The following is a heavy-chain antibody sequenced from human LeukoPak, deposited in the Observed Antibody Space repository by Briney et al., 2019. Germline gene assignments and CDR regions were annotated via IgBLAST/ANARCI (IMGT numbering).Heavy chain of an antibody. D-gene: IGHD2-15*01. CDR1: GYTFTSYD. CDR3: AREGGWGYCSGGSCNSYYGMDV. Sequence: ASVKVCCKASGYTFTSYDINWVRQATGQGLEWMGWMNPNSGNTGYAQKFQGRVTMTRNTSISTAYMELSSLRSEDTAVYYCAREGGWGYCSGGSCNSYYGMDVWGQGTTVTVSS. CDR2: MNPNSGNT. V-gene: IGHV1-8*01. J-gene: IGHJ6*02.